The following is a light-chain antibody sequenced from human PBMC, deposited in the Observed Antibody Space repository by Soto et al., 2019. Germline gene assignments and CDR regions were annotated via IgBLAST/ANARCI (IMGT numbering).Light chain of an antibody. Sequence: DIQMTQSPSSPSASVGDRVTITCRASQSISSYLNWYQQKPGKAPKLLIYAASSLQSGVPSRFSGSGSGTDFTLTISSLQPEDFATYYCQQSYRTPGAFGQGTKVEIK. CDR1: QSISSY. V-gene: IGKV1-39*01. CDR3: QQSYRTPGA. J-gene: IGKJ1*01. CDR2: AAS.